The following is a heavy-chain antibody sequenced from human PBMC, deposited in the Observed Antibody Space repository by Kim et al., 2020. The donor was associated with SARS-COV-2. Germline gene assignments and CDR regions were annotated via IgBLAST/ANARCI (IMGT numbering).Heavy chain of an antibody. CDR3: LDYHGSGSHGFY. J-gene: IGHJ1*01. V-gene: IGHV3-23*01. D-gene: IGHD3-10*01. CDR2: T. Sequence: TYYADSVRGRSTISRDNSKNTVYRQLSNMRAEDTATYYCLDYHGSGSHGFYWGQGALVTVSS.